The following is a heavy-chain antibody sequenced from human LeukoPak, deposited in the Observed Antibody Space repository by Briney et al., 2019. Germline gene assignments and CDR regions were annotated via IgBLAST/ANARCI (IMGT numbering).Heavy chain of an antibody. Sequence: SETLSLTCTVSGGSISSGSYYWSWIRQPAGKGLEWIGRIYTSGSTNYNPSLKSRVTISVDTSKNQFSLKLSSVTAADTAVYYCARIRYFDWLPRFDDAFDIWGQGTMVTVSS. CDR2: IYTSGST. V-gene: IGHV4-61*02. CDR1: GGSISSGSYY. D-gene: IGHD3-9*01. J-gene: IGHJ3*02. CDR3: ARIRYFDWLPRFDDAFDI.